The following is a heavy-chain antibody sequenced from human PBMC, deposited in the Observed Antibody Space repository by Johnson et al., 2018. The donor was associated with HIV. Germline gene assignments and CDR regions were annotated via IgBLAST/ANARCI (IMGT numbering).Heavy chain of an antibody. V-gene: IGHV3-30*18. CDR1: GFTFSSYD. D-gene: IGHD2-15*01. CDR3: AKDRPLYVLHLFGAFDI. CDR2: ISYDGSNK. Sequence: QVQLVESGGGVVQPGRSLRLSCAASGFTFSSYDMHWVRQAPGKGLEWVAVISYDGSNKYYADSVKGRFTISRDNSKNTLYLQMNSLRAEDTAVYYCAKDRPLYVLHLFGAFDIWGQGTMVTVSS. J-gene: IGHJ3*02.